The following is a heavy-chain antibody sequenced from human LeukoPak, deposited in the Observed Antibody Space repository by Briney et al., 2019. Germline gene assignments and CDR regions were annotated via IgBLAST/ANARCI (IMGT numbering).Heavy chain of an antibody. CDR1: GYTFTGYY. D-gene: IGHD3-16*01. CDR3: ARDLRQMSDYFDY. J-gene: IGHJ4*02. V-gene: IGHV1-2*02. CDR2: INPDSGGT. Sequence: ASVKVFCKASGYTFTGYYMHWVRQAPGQGLEWMGWINPDSGGTNYAQKFQGRVTMTRDTSISTAYMELSRLRSDDTAVYYCARDLRQMSDYFDYWGQGTLVTVSS.